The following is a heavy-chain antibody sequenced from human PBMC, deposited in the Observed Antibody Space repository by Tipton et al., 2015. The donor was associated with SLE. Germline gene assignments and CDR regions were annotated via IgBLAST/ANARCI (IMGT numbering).Heavy chain of an antibody. D-gene: IGHD5/OR15-5a*01. J-gene: IGHJ4*02. CDR2: IYYTGTTT. CDR1: GGSVSSSSKY. Sequence: TLSLTCTVSGGSVSSSSKYWAWIRQPPGKGLEWIGSIYYTGTTTYYNSFLKSRVTISVDMSKNQFSLKLSSVTAADTAVYYCAASVVPWAYWGQGTLVTVSS. CDR3: AASVVPWAY. V-gene: IGHV4-39*07.